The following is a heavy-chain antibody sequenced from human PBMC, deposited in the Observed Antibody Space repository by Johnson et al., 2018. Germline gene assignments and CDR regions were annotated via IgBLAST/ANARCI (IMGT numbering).Heavy chain of an antibody. V-gene: IGHV4-34*01. CDR3: ARGFNYMDV. CDR1: DGSFSDYY. CDR2: INHYGRT. Sequence: QVQLQQWGAGLLKPSETLSLTCAVSDGSFSDYYWFWIRQPPGKGLEWIGEINHYGRTNYNPSLKSRLTISLDTSKNKFSLRLNSVTVADTAVYYCARGFNYMDVCGKGTTVTVSS. J-gene: IGHJ6*03.